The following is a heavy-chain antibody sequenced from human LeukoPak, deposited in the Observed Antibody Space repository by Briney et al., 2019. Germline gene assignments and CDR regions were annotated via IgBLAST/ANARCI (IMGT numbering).Heavy chain of an antibody. Sequence: ASVKVSCKASGYTFTGYYMRWGRQAPGQGLEWMGRINPNSGGANYAQKFQGRVTMTREPSISTAYMELSRLRSDDTAVYYCARGAEYYYDSSGLWGNYWGQGTLVTVSS. D-gene: IGHD3-22*01. V-gene: IGHV1-2*06. CDR2: INPNSGGA. J-gene: IGHJ4*02. CDR3: ARGAEYYYDSSGLWGNY. CDR1: GYTFTGYY.